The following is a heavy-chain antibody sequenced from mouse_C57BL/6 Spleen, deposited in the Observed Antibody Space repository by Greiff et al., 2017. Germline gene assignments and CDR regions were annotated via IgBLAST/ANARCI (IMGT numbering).Heavy chain of an antibody. CDR1: GYAFSSYW. D-gene: IGHD4-1*01. J-gene: IGHJ1*03. Sequence: QVQLQQSGAELVKPGASVKISCKASGYAFSSYWMHWVKQRPGKGLEWIGQIYPGDGDTNYNGKFKGKATLTADKSSSTAYMQLSSLTSEDSAVYFCARRTGADWYFDVWGTGTTVTVSS. V-gene: IGHV1-80*01. CDR2: IYPGDGDT. CDR3: ARRTGADWYFDV.